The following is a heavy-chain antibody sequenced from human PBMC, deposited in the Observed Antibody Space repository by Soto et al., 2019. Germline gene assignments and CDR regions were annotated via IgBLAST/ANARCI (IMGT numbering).Heavy chain of an antibody. D-gene: IGHD6-19*01. CDR3: ARDESRQRWLVPPDY. CDR1: GFTFSSYW. V-gene: IGHV3-7*01. Sequence: GGSLRLSCAASGFTFSSYWMSWVRQAPGKGLEWVANIKQDGSEKYYVDSVKGRFTISRDNAKNSLYLQMNSLRAEDTAVYYCARDESRQRWLVPPDYWGQGTLVTVPQ. J-gene: IGHJ4*02. CDR2: IKQDGSEK.